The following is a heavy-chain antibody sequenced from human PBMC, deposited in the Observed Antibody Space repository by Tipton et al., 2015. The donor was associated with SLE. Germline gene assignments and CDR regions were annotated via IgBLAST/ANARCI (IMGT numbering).Heavy chain of an antibody. V-gene: IGHV4-61*08. CDR1: GGSISSGGYY. CDR3: ARDSAEWGYGDSGWFDP. Sequence: TLSLTCTVSGGSISSGGYYWSWIRQPPGKELEWIGYIYYSGSTNYNPSLKSRVTISVDTSKNQFSLKLSSVTAADTAVYYCARDSAEWGYGDSGWFDPWGQGTLVTVSS. J-gene: IGHJ5*02. D-gene: IGHD4-17*01. CDR2: IYYSGST.